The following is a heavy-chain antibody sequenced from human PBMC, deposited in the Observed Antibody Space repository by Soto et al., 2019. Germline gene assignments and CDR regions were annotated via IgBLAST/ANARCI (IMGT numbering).Heavy chain of an antibody. CDR2: ISAYNGNT. CDR3: ARVKGSGYHNWFDP. V-gene: IGHV1-18*01. CDR1: GYTFASYG. J-gene: IGHJ5*02. D-gene: IGHD3-22*01. Sequence: ASVKVSCKASGYTFASYGISWVRQAPGQGLEWMGWISAYNGNTNYAQKLQGRVTMTTDTSASTAYMELRSLRSDDTAVYYCARVKGSGYHNWFDPWGQGTLVTVS.